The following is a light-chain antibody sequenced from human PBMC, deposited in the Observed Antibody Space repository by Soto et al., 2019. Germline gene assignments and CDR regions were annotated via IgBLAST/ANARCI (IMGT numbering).Light chain of an antibody. Sequence: IQLTQSPTSLSASVGDSVTFTCRASQSISNFLNWYQHKPGNAPKLVLYAASSLLSGVPSRFSGSGSGTDFTLTITTLQPEDFATYYCQQSDRSPYTFAQGTKLEIK. V-gene: IGKV1-39*01. CDR3: QQSDRSPYT. CDR1: QSISNF. J-gene: IGKJ2*01. CDR2: AAS.